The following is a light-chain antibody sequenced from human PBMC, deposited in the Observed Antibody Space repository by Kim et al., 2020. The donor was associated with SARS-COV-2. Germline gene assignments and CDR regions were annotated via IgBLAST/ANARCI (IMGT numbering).Light chain of an antibody. Sequence: EIVLTQSPGTLSLSPGERATLSCRASQSVSSSYLAWYQQKPGQAPRLLIYGASSRATGIPDRFSGSGSGTDFTLTINRLEPEDFAVYYCQQYGSSLYTFGQGTKLEI. CDR3: QQYGSSLYT. CDR1: QSVSSSY. V-gene: IGKV3-20*01. CDR2: GAS. J-gene: IGKJ2*01.